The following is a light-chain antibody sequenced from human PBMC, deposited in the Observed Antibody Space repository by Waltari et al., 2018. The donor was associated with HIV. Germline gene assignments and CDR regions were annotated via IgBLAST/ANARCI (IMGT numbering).Light chain of an antibody. CDR1: QSLLDSSINKSF. J-gene: IGKJ4*01. Sequence: DIVMTQSPDSLAVSLGGRATVHCKSSQSLLDSSINKSFLAWYQQKPGQPPKIPVYWASARESGVPDRFSGGGAETNFTLTINSLKAEDVAVYYCQQYHTTPLTFGGGTRVEIK. V-gene: IGKV4-1*01. CDR2: WAS. CDR3: QQYHTTPLT.